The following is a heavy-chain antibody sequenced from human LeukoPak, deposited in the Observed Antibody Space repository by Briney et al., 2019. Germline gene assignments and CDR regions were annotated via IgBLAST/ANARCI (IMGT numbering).Heavy chain of an antibody. V-gene: IGHV3-48*03. CDR2: IGSSGSSI. J-gene: IGHJ6*03. Sequence: GGSLRLSCAASGFTFSNYEMNWVRQAPGKGLEWVSNIGSSGSSIYYVDSVKGPFTISRDNAKNTLFLQMGRLRAEDTAVYYCAREGENSSSFRGFYMDVWGKGTTVTVSS. D-gene: IGHD6-6*01. CDR1: GFTFSNYE. CDR3: AREGENSSSFRGFYMDV.